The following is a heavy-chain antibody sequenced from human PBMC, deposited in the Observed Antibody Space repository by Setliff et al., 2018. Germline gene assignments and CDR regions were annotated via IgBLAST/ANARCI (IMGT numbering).Heavy chain of an antibody. J-gene: IGHJ4*02. D-gene: IGHD2-8*02. CDR2: INHSGST. CDR3: TVYNTGSSKDHY. Sequence: PSETLSLTCTVSGGSISSGDYYWSWIRQPPGKGLEWIGEINHSGSTNYNPSLKSRVTISVDTSKNQFSLKLSPVTAADTALYYCTVYNTGSSKDHYWGQGTPVTVS. CDR1: GGSISSGDYY. V-gene: IGHV4-61*08.